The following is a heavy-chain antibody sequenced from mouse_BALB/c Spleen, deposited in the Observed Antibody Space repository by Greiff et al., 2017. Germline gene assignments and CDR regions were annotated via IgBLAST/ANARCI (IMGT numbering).Heavy chain of an antibody. J-gene: IGHJ4*01. Sequence: EVKLQESGPGLVKPSQSLSLTCSVTGYSITSGYYWNWIRQFPGNKLEWMGYISYDGSNNYNPSLKNRISITRDTSKNQFFLKLNSVTTEDTATYYCARENSRAMDYWGQGTSVTVSS. V-gene: IGHV3-6*02. CDR2: ISYDGSN. CDR1: GYSITSGYY. CDR3: ARENSRAMDY.